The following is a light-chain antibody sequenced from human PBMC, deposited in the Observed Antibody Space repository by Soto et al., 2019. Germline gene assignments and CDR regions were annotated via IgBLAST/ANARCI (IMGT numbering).Light chain of an antibody. V-gene: IGKV1-6*01. CDR2: AAS. Sequence: IPVTQSPSSLSASVGDRVTITCRASQGISSYLAWYQQKPGKAPKLLIYAASTLQSGVPSRFSGSGSGTEFTLTISSLQPEDFATYYCLQDYNYPWTFSQGTNADIK. CDR3: LQDYNYPWT. J-gene: IGKJ1*01. CDR1: QGISSY.